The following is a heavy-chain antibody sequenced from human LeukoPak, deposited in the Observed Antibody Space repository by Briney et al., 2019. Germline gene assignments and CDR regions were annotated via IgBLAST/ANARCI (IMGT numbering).Heavy chain of an antibody. J-gene: IGHJ2*01. CDR2: IIPIFGTA. D-gene: IGHD6-19*01. CDR1: GGTFSSYA. CDR3: ARGPSGIAVAGTLLWYFDL. V-gene: IGHV1-69*06. Sequence: ASVKVSCKASGGTFSSYAISWVRQAPGQGLEWMGGIIPIFGTANYAQKFQGRVTITADKSTSTAYMELSRLRSDDTAVYYCARGPSGIAVAGTLLWYFDLWGRGTLVTVSS.